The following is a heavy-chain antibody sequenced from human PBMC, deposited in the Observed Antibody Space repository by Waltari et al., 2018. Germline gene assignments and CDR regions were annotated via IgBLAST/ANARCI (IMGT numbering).Heavy chain of an antibody. Sequence: QVQLVESGGGVVQPGKSLRLSCVASGFSLSNSGMHWVRQTPGRGLEWVALTWSDGSVEYYADSVRGRFTVSRDNSKNILYLDMDSLRVDDTATYYCAKDAFGNTYLDYWGQGTLVTVSS. V-gene: IGHV3-33*03. CDR1: GFSLSNSG. J-gene: IGHJ4*02. CDR3: AKDAFGNTYLDY. CDR2: TWSDGSVE. D-gene: IGHD3-10*01.